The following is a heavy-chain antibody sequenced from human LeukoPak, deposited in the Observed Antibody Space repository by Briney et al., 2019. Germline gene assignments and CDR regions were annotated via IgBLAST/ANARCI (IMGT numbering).Heavy chain of an antibody. Sequence: PSETLSLTCTVSGGSISSYYWSWIRQPPGKGLEWIGYIYYSGSTNYNPSLKSRVTISVDTSKSQFSLKLRSVTAADTAVYYCASTYRLSRPVAGKDGGWAFDIWGHGTMVTVSS. D-gene: IGHD6-19*01. J-gene: IGHJ3*02. CDR3: ASTYRLSRPVAGKDGGWAFDI. CDR1: GGSISSYY. CDR2: IYYSGST. V-gene: IGHV4-59*01.